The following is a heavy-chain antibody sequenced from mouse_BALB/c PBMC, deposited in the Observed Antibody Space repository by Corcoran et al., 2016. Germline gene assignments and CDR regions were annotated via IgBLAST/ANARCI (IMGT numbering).Heavy chain of an antibody. V-gene: IGHV14-3*02. J-gene: IGHJ1*01. D-gene: IGHD4-1*01. CDR2: IDPANGNT. CDR3: ANWDGYFEV. Sequence: EVQLQQSGAELVKPGASVKLSCTASGFNIKDTYMHWVKQRPEQGLEWIGRIDPANGNTKYDPKFQGKATITADTSSNTAYLQLSSLTSEDTAVYYCANWDGYFEVWGAGTAVTVSS. CDR1: GFNIKDTY.